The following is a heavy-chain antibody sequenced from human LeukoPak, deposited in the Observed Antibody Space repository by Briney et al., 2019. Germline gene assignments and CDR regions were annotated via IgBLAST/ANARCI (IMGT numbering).Heavy chain of an antibody. V-gene: IGHV3-53*01. J-gene: IGHJ5*02. D-gene: IGHD6-19*01. CDR2: IYSGGST. Sequence: GGSLRLSCAASGFTVSSNYMSWVRQAPGKGLEWVSVIYSGGSTYYADSVKGRFTISRDNSKNTLYLQMNSLRAEDTAVYYCARVYSSGCHNWFDPWGQGTLVTVSS. CDR3: ARVYSSGCHNWFDP. CDR1: GFTVSSNY.